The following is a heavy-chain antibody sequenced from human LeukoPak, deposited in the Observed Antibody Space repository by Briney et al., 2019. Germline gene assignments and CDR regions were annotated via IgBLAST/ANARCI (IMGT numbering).Heavy chain of an antibody. CDR3: AKGLSSSSFDY. CDR2: ISYDGSNK. CDR1: GFTLSSYG. D-gene: IGHD6-6*01. Sequence: GGSLRLSCAASGFTLSSYGMHWVRQAPGKGLEWVAVISYDGSNKYYADSVKGRFTISRDNSKNTLYLQMDSLRAEDTAVYYCAKGLSSSSFDYWGQGTLVTVSS. J-gene: IGHJ4*02. V-gene: IGHV3-30*18.